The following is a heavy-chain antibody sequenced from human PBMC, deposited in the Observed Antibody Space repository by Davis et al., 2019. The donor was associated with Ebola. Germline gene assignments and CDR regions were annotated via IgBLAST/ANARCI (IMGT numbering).Heavy chain of an antibody. D-gene: IGHD4-17*01. V-gene: IGHV3-11*04. CDR3: ARDRYGDYGVRDF. CDR1: GFTFSDYY. CDR2: ISGTTNTK. J-gene: IGHJ4*02. Sequence: GESLKISCAASGFTFSDYYMSWIRQAPGKGLEWISYISGTTNTKYYADSVKGRFTISRDNAKTSLYLQMNSLRDDDTAVYYCARDRYGDYGVRDFWGQGTLVTVSS.